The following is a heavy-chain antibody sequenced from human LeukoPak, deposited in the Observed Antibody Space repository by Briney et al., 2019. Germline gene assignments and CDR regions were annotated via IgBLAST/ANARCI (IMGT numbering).Heavy chain of an antibody. CDR3: ARGHYGSGRSWFDP. V-gene: IGHV4-34*01. Sequence: SETLSLTCAVYGVSFSGYYWSWIRQPPGKGLEWIGAINHSGSTNYNPSLKSRVIISVDTSKNQFSLKLSSVTAADTAVYYCARGHYGSGRSWFDPWGQGTLVTVSS. J-gene: IGHJ5*02. CDR1: GVSFSGYY. CDR2: INHSGST. D-gene: IGHD3-10*01.